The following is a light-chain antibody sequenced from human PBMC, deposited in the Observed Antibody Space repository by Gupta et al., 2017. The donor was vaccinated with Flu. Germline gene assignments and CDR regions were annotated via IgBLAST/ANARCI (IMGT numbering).Light chain of an antibody. V-gene: IGLV3-21*02. CDR3: QVWDRSTDHPV. CDR2: DDS. J-gene: IGLJ3*02. Sequence: SYVLTQPPPVSVAPGQTARITCEGNNIGRKSVHWHQQKPGQAPVLVVHDDSDRPSGIPERFSGSNSGNTATLNIRGVEAGDEADYYCQVWDRSTDHPVFGGGTSLTVL. CDR1: NIGRKS.